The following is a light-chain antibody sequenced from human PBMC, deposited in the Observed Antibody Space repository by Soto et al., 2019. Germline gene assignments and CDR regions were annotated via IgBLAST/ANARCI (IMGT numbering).Light chain of an antibody. CDR1: SANIGSNY. CDR3: AAWDESLSGPI. CDR2: KNN. J-gene: IGLJ2*01. V-gene: IGLV1-47*01. Sequence: QSVLTQPPSASGTPGQRVTIPCSGSSANIGSNYVSWYQQVPGTAPKLLIYKNNERPSGVPDRFSGSKSGTSVSLAISGLRSEDEADYYCAAWDESLSGPIFGGGTKLTVL.